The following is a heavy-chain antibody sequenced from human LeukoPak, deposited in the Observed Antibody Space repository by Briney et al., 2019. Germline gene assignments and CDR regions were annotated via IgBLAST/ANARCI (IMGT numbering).Heavy chain of an antibody. CDR2: INPNSGGT. CDR1: GYTFTGYY. Sequence: GASVKVSCKASGYTFTGYYMHWVRQAPGQGLEWMGWINPNSGGTNYAQKFQGRVTMTRDTSISTAYMELSRLRSDDTAVYYCARVGGPGYSSGWYGYWGQGTLVTVSS. J-gene: IGHJ4*02. D-gene: IGHD6-19*01. CDR3: ARVGGPGYSSGWYGY. V-gene: IGHV1-2*02.